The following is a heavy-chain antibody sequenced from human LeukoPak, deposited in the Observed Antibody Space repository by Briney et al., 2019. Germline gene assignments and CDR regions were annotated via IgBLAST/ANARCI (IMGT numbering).Heavy chain of an antibody. D-gene: IGHD3-22*01. J-gene: IGHJ4*02. CDR1: RFTFSSYA. V-gene: IGHV3-23*01. CDR2: INAGGGST. Sequence: GGSLRLSCAASRFTFSSYAMHWVRQAPGKGLEWVSGINAGGGSTYYADSVKGRFTISRDNAKNTLYLQLNRLRAEDTDVYYCARYLDYYDSSGFSNNFDYWGQGTLVTVSS. CDR3: ARYLDYYDSSGFSNNFDY.